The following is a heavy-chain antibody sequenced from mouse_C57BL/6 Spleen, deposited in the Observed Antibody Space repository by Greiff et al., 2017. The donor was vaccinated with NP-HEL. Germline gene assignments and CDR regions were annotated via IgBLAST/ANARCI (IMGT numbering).Heavy chain of an antibody. CDR2: IYPGNSDT. J-gene: IGHJ4*01. V-gene: IGHV1-5*01. CDR3: TSSPFITTDYAMDY. CDR1: GYTFTSYW. D-gene: IGHD1-1*01. Sequence: EVQLVESGTVLARPGASVKMSCKTSGYTFTSYWMHWVKQRPGQGLEWIGAIYPGNSDTSYNQKFKGKAKLTAVTSASTAYMELSSLTNEDSAVYYCTSSPFITTDYAMDYWGQGTSVTVSS.